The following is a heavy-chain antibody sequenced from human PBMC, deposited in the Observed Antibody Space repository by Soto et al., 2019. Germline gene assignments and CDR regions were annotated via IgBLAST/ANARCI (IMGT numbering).Heavy chain of an antibody. V-gene: IGHV3-11*06. CDR2: ISSTGTYT. Sequence: PGGSLRLSCAASGFSFSDYYMTWIRQAPGKGLEWVSYISSTGTYTNYADSVKGRFTITRDTSASTAYMELSSLRSEDTAVYYCARPGDGGLGYWGQGTLVTVSS. CDR3: ARPGDGGLGY. CDR1: GFSFSDYY. J-gene: IGHJ4*02. D-gene: IGHD2-21*01.